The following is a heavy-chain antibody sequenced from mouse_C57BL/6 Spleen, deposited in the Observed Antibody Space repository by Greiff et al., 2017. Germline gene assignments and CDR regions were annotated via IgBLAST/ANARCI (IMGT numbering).Heavy chain of an antibody. CDR2: IYPGDGDT. Sequence: LQQSGASVKISCKASGYAFSSYWMTWVKQRPGKGLEWIGQIYPGDGDTNYNGKFKGKATLTADKSSSTAYMQLSSLTSEDSAVYFCARGLKTGMYFDVWGTGTTVTVSS. CDR3: ARGLKTGMYFDV. V-gene: IGHV1-80*01. CDR1: GYAFSSYW. D-gene: IGHD4-1*01. J-gene: IGHJ1*03.